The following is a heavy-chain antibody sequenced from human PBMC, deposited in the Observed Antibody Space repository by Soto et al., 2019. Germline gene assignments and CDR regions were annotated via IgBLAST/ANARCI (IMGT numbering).Heavy chain of an antibody. CDR1: GGSISNKY. CDR2: MSSSGVT. V-gene: IGHV4-4*07. J-gene: IGHJ3*02. Sequence: SETLSLTCTVSGGSISNKYWSWIRQPAGKGLEWIGRMSSSGVTNYSPSHKSRVTMSVDMSKNQFSLKLSSVTATDAAVYYCARALDSSGWYGDDAFDIWGQGTLVTVSS. D-gene: IGHD6-19*01. CDR3: ARALDSSGWYGDDAFDI.